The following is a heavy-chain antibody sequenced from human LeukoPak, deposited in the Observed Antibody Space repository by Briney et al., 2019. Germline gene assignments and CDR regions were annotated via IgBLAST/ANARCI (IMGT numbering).Heavy chain of an antibody. CDR3: ARDAAAGQLDY. CDR1: GFTFSSYG. V-gene: IGHV3-33*01. CDR2: IWYDGSNK. Sequence: PGGSLRLSCAASGFTFSSYGMHWVRQAPGKGLEWVAVIWYDGSNKYYADSVKGRFTISRDNSKNTLYLQMNSLRAEDTAVYYCARDAAAGQLDYWGQGTLVTVSS. D-gene: IGHD6-13*01. J-gene: IGHJ4*02.